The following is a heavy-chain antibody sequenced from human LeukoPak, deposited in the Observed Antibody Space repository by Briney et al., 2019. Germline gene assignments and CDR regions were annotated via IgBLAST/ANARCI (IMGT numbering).Heavy chain of an antibody. CDR2: INVYTGVT. CDR3: ARGRIAKIVVVHSFSYGMDV. Sequence: SETLSLTCTVYGGWFTVYSWTWIRQSPGKGLEWIGEINVYTGVTNYNPSFNSGVSISLNQSIITFSLELRSVTAADTAVYYCARGRIAKIVVVHSFSYGMDVWGQGTTVTVSS. CDR1: GGWFTVYS. D-gene: IGHD3-22*01. V-gene: IGHV4-34*01. J-gene: IGHJ6*02.